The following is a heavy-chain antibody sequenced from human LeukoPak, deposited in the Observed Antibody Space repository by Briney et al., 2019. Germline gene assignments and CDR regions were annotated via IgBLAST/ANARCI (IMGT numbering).Heavy chain of an antibody. CDR2: IYHSGST. J-gene: IGHJ4*02. V-gene: IGHV4-39*01. Sequence: PSETLSLTCTVSGGSISSSSNYWGWIRQPPGKGLEWIGSIYHSGSTYYNPSLKSRVTISVDTSRNQFSLKLSSVAAVDTAVYYCHVVPAGRASDYWGRGTLVTVSS. D-gene: IGHD2-2*01. CDR3: HVVPAGRASDY. CDR1: GGSISSSSNY.